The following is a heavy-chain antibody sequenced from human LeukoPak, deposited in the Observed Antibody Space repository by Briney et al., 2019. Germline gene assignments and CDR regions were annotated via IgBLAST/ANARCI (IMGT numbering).Heavy chain of an antibody. CDR1: GGSISSYY. Sequence: SETLSLTCTVSGGSISSYYWSWIRQPPGKGLEWIGYIYYSGSTNYNPFLKSRVTISVDTSKNQFSLKLSSVTAADTAVYYCARVGYYYDSRALDYWGQGTLVTVSS. J-gene: IGHJ4*02. CDR3: ARVGYYYDSRALDY. V-gene: IGHV4-59*01. CDR2: IYYSGST. D-gene: IGHD3-22*01.